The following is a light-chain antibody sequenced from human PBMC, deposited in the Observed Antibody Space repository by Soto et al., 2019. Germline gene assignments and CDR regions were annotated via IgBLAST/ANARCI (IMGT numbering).Light chain of an antibody. CDR1: QSVSSSY. Sequence: EIVLTQSPGTLSLSPGERATLSCRASQSVSSSYLAWYQQKPGQAPRLLIYGASSRATGIPDRFSGSGFGTDFTLTISRLEPEDFAVYYWQQYGSSPPITFGQGTRLEIK. J-gene: IGKJ5*01. CDR2: GAS. CDR3: QQYGSSPPIT. V-gene: IGKV3-20*01.